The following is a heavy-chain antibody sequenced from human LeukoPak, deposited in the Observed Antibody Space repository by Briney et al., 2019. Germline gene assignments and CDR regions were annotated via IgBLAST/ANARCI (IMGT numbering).Heavy chain of an antibody. Sequence: TSDTLSLTCDVSVESFSEYYWTWIRQSPGKGLEWIGEINQSGSANYNPSLKSRVTMSVDTSKNQFSLKLSSVTAADTAVYYCARGRYCSADICSGGDAFDIWGQGTMVSVSS. J-gene: IGHJ3*02. V-gene: IGHV4-34*01. CDR1: VESFSEYY. D-gene: IGHD2-15*01. CDR3: ARGRYCSADICSGGDAFDI. CDR2: INQSGSA.